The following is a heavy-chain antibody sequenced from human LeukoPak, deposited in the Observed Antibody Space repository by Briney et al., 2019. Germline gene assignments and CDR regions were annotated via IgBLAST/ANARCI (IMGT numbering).Heavy chain of an antibody. J-gene: IGHJ6*03. V-gene: IGHV1-69*05. CDR2: IIPIFGTA. Sequence: SVKISCKASGGTFSSYAISWVRQAPGQGLEWMGRIIPIFGTANYAQKFQGRVTITTDESTSTAYMELSSLRSEDTAVYYCASRTTVTTSGYYYYYMDVWGKGTTVTVSS. D-gene: IGHD4-11*01. CDR1: GGTFSSYA. CDR3: ASRTTVTTSGYYYYYMDV.